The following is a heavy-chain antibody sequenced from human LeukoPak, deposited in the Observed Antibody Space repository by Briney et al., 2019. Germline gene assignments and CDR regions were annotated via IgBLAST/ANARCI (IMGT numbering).Heavy chain of an antibody. CDR3: VGIAVAGTIPPTN. J-gene: IGHJ4*02. V-gene: IGHV4-34*01. CDR1: GGSFSGYY. CDR2: INHSGST. D-gene: IGHD6-19*01. Sequence: SETLSLTCAVYGGSFSGYYWSWIRQPPGKGLEWIGEINHSGSTNYNPSLKSRVTISVDTSKNQFSLKLSSVTAADTAVYYCVGIAVAGTIPPTNGGQGTLVTVSS.